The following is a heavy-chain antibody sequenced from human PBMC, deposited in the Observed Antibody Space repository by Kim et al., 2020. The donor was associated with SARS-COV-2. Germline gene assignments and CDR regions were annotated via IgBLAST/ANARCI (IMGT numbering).Heavy chain of an antibody. CDR3: AIGVVTMVRGVTTRYYYGMDV. J-gene: IGHJ6*02. D-gene: IGHD3-10*01. CDR2: IIPIFGTA. CDR1: GGTFSSYA. V-gene: IGHV1-69*06. Sequence: SVKVSCKASGGTFSSYAISWVRQAPGQGLEWMGGIIPIFGTANYAQKFQGRVTITADKSTSTAYMELSSLRSEDTAVYYCAIGVVTMVRGVTTRYYYGMDVWGQGTTVTVSS.